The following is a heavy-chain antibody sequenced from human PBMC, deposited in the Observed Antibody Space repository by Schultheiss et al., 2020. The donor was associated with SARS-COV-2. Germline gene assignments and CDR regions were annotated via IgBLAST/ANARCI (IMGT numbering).Heavy chain of an antibody. J-gene: IGHJ5*02. Sequence: SQTLSLTCTVSGGSISSGDYYWSWIRQPPGKGLEWIGYIYYSGSTYYNPSLKSRVTISVDTSKNQFSLKLSSVTAADTAVYYCARDHFCSSTSCYRNRFDPWGQGTLVTVSS. V-gene: IGHV4-30-4*01. CDR3: ARDHFCSSTSCYRNRFDP. D-gene: IGHD2-2*02. CDR1: GGSISSGDYY. CDR2: IYYSGST.